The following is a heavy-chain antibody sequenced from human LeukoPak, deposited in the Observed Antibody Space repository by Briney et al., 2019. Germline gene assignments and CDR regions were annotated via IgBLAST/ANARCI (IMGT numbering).Heavy chain of an antibody. CDR3: AKEGLWRAYYYYYMDV. Sequence: PGGSLRLSCAASGFTFSSYGMHWVRQAPGKGLEWVAFIRYDGSNKYYADSVKGRFTISRDNSKNTLYLQMNSLRAEDTAVYYCAKEGLWRAYYYYYMDVWGKGTTVTVSS. CDR1: GFTFSSYG. CDR2: IRYDGSNK. J-gene: IGHJ6*03. D-gene: IGHD2/OR15-2a*01. V-gene: IGHV3-30*02.